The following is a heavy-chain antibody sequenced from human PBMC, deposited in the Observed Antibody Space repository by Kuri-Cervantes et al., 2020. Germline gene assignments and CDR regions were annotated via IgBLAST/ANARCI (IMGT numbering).Heavy chain of an antibody. V-gene: IGHV1-46*01. D-gene: IGHD4-17*01. J-gene: IGHJ4*02. CDR1: GYTFTSYY. Sequence: ASVKVSCKASGYTFTSYYMHWVRQAPGQGLEWMGIINPSGGSTSYAQKFQGRVTMTRDTSISTAYMELSRLRSDDTAVYYCARDALAYGDSLRPYDYWGQGTLVTVSS. CDR2: INPSGGST. CDR3: ARDALAYGDSLRPYDY.